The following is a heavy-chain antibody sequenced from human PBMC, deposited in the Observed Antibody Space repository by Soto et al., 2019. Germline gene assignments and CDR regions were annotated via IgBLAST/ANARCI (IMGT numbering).Heavy chain of an antibody. CDR2: ISAYNGNT. J-gene: IGHJ6*02. D-gene: IGHD5-12*01. Sequence: VASVKVSCKASGYTFTSYGISWVRQAPGQGLEWMGWISAYNGNTNYAQKLQGRVTMTTDTSTSTAYMELRSLRSDDTAVYYCARATRGYSGYDPFYYGMDVWGQGTTGTVSS. CDR3: ARATRGYSGYDPFYYGMDV. V-gene: IGHV1-18*04. CDR1: GYTFTSYG.